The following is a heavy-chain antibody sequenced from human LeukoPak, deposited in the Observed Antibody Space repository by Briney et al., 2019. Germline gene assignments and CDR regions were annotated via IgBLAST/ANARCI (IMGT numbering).Heavy chain of an antibody. CDR3: ARGIRRHMDV. CDR2: INPSGGST. CDR1: VYTFTGCY. V-gene: IGHV1-46*01. Sequence: GASVTVSRKASVYTFTGCYMHWVRHAPAQGSEWMGIINPSGGSTSSAQKFQGRVTITRNTSISTAYMELSSLRSEDTVVYYCARGIRRHMDVCGKGSTVTVSS. J-gene: IGHJ6*03.